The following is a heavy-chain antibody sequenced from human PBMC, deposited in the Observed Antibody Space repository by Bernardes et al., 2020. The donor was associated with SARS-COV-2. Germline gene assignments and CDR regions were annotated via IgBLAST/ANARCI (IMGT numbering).Heavy chain of an antibody. D-gene: IGHD5-12*01. CDR2: IWSDSSNK. V-gene: IGHV3-33*03. J-gene: IGHJ6*02. CDR3: ATGGFGGSAPGMDA. Sequence: GGSLSLSCVASGFNFGFHGMHWVRQAPGKGLEWVANIWSDSSNKYYADSVKGRFTISRDNSKTTLYMQMNSLRVEDTAVYYCATGGFGGSAPGMDAWGQGTTVTVSS. CDR1: GFNFGFHG.